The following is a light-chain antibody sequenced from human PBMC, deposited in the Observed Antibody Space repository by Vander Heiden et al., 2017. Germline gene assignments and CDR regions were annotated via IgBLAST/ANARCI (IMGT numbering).Light chain of an antibody. CDR3: QQRSNWPPLT. Sequence: EIVLTQSPATLSLSPGDRATLPCRASRSVYSYFAWYQQKPRQPPRLLIYDASTRAAGSLARFSGSGSGTDFTLTISSLEPEDFAVYYCQQRSNWPPLTFGPGTKVDIK. CDR1: RSVYSY. J-gene: IGKJ3*01. CDR2: DAS. V-gene: IGKV3-11*01.